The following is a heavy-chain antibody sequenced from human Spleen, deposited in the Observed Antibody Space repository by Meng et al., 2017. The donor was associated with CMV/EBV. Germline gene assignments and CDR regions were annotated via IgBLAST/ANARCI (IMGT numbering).Heavy chain of an antibody. Sequence: GSLKISCAASGFIFNIYSMNWVRQAPGKGLEWISYISGSGSRIKYADSVQGRFAIPRENAKNSLYLQMNSLRAEDTAVYFCARVGCSSWLPDYWGQGTLVTVSS. D-gene: IGHD6-13*01. J-gene: IGHJ4*02. CDR1: GFIFNIYS. V-gene: IGHV3-48*04. CDR3: ARVGCSSWLPDY. CDR2: ISGSGSRI.